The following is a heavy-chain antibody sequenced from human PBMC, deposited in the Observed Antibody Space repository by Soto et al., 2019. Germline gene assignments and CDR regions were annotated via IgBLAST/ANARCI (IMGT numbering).Heavy chain of an antibody. CDR2: IYYSGGT. CDR3: TREQSDDNYFDP. CDR1: GAALSSGGYS. Sequence: XETLSLTCTVSGAALSSGGYSYTWVRQPPGKGLEWLGYIYYSGGTNYNPSLKSRVTISLDKSKSQFSLRLISVTAADTAVYYCTREQSDDNYFDPWGQGTLVTVSS. D-gene: IGHD6-19*01. J-gene: IGHJ5*02. V-gene: IGHV4-61*08.